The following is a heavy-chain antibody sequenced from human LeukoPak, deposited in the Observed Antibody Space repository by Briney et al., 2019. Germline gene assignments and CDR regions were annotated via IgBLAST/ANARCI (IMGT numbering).Heavy chain of an antibody. J-gene: IGHJ4*02. CDR2: ISGSGGST. Sequence: GGSLRLSCAASGFTFSGYAMSWVRQAPGKGLEWVSAISGSGGSTYYADSVKGRFTISRDNSKNTLYLQMNSPRAEDTAVYYCAKHPHRYCSSTSCCSDYWGQGTLVTVSS. D-gene: IGHD2-2*01. CDR3: AKHPHRYCSSTSCCSDY. CDR1: GFTFSGYA. V-gene: IGHV3-23*01.